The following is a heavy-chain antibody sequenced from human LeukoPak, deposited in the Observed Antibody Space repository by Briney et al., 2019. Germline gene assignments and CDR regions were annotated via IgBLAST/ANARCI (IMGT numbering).Heavy chain of an antibody. D-gene: IGHD2-21*01. CDR3: ARHLNNCGDDCYIFDY. CDR2: IYYSGST. Sequence: SETLSLTCTVSGGSIFSYYWSWIRQPPGKGLDWMGYIYYSGSTNYNPSLKSRVTISVDTSKNQFSLRVSSVTAADTAVYYCARHLNNCGDDCYIFDYWGQGTLVTVSS. V-gene: IGHV4-59*08. CDR1: GGSIFSYY. J-gene: IGHJ4*02.